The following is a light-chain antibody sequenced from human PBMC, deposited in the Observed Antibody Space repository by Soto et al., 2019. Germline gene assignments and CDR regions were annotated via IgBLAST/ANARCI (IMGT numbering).Light chain of an antibody. CDR2: AAS. J-gene: IGKJ2*01. V-gene: IGKV1-39*01. CDR3: HQSYSTPV. CDR1: QSISSY. Sequence: DIQMTQSPSSLSASVGDRVTITCRASQSISSYLNWYQQKPGKAPKLLIYAASSLQSGVPSRFSGSGSGTYFTLTISILQPEDFATYYCHQSYSTPVFGQGTKLEIK.